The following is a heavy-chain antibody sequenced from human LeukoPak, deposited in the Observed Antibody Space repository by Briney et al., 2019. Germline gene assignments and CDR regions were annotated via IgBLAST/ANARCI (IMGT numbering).Heavy chain of an antibody. CDR2: IYSGTNT. V-gene: IGHV3-53*01. CDR1: GFTVSSNY. CDR3: ARSSPLGDFDY. J-gene: IGHJ4*02. Sequence: GGSLRLSCAVSGFTVSSNYMSWVRQAPGKGLEWVSVIYSGTNTYYADSVKGRFITSRDNPKNMLYLQMNSLRAEDTAVYYCARSSPLGDFDYWGQGTLVTVSS. D-gene: IGHD3-16*01.